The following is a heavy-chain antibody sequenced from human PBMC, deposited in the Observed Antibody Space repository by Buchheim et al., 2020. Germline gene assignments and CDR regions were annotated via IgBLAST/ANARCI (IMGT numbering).Heavy chain of an antibody. Sequence: QVQLVESGGGVVHPGRSLRLSCEVSGLTFSNYGIHWVRQAPGSGLEWVSFISYDGSNKYYRDSVKGRFTISRDNSKSSLYLQMSSLRPDDTAIYFCALTWHGGNTAMAALDFWGQGTL. J-gene: IGHJ4*02. D-gene: IGHD5-18*01. CDR3: ALTWHGGNTAMAALDF. CDR1: GLTFSNYG. V-gene: IGHV3-30*03. CDR2: ISYDGSNK.